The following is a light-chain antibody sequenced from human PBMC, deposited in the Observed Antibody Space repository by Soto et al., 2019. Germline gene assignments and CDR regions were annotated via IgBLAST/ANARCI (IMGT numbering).Light chain of an antibody. CDR2: DNN. CDR3: GTWDSSLSVVL. V-gene: IGLV1-51*01. CDR1: SSNIGNNY. Sequence: QSVLTQPPSVSAAPGQKVTISCSGSSSNIGNNYVSWYQQLPGTAPKLLIYDNNNRPSGIPDRFSGSKSATSATLGITGLQTGDEADYYCGTWDSSLSVVLFGGGTKVTVL. J-gene: IGLJ2*01.